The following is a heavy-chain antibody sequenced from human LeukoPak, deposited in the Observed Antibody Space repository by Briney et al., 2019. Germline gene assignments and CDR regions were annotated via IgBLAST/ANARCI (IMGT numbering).Heavy chain of an antibody. J-gene: IGHJ3*02. CDR1: GGSISTYY. Sequence: SETLSLTCTVSGGSISTYYWSWIRQPPGKGLEWIGYVHYSGSTNYNPSLKSRVTISVDTSKNQFSLKLSSVTAADTAVYYCARVIDCSSTSCYNAFDIWGQGTMVTVSS. D-gene: IGHD2-2*02. V-gene: IGHV4-59*01. CDR3: ARVIDCSSTSCYNAFDI. CDR2: VHYSGST.